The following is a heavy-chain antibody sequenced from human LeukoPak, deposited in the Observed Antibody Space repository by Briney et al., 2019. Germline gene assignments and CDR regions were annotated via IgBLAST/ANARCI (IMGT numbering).Heavy chain of an antibody. Sequence: SETLSLTCTVSGGSISSYYWSWIRQPPGKGLEWIGYIYYSGSTNYNPSLKSRVTISVDTSKNQFSLKLSSVTAADTAVYYCARHPPSGGAGAFDIWGQGTMVTLSS. CDR2: IYYSGST. CDR3: ARHPPSGGAGAFDI. J-gene: IGHJ3*02. V-gene: IGHV4-59*08. D-gene: IGHD3-16*01. CDR1: GGSISSYY.